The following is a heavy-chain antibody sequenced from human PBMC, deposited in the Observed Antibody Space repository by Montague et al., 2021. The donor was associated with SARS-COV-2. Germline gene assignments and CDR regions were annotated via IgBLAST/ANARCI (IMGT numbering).Heavy chain of an antibody. J-gene: IGHJ6*02. CDR1: GGSISSSSYY. Sequence: SETLSLTCTVSGGSISSSSYYWGWIRQPPGKGLEWIGSIYYSGSTXYNPSLKSRVTISVDTSKNQFSLKLSSVTAADTAVYYCARAVRRQLVRLSGMDVWGQGTTVTVSS. V-gene: IGHV4-39*07. CDR2: IYYSGST. D-gene: IGHD6-13*01. CDR3: ARAVRRQLVRLSGMDV.